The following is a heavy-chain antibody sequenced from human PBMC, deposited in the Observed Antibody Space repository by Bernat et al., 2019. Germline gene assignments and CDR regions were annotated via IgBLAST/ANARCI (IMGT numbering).Heavy chain of an antibody. J-gene: IGHJ4*01. D-gene: IGHD1-26*01. CDR2: IKSKSEGGAT. V-gene: IGHV3-15*07. CDR3: TTGWDYYFDF. Sequence: EVQLVESGGGLVKPGESLRLSCAASDSTINNAWMNWVRQAPGKGLEWVGRIKSKSEGGATDFAAPVKGRFTISRDDSKSTVYLQMSSLKTEDTAVYYCTTGWDYYFDFWGQEPWSPSPQ. CDR1: DSTINNAW.